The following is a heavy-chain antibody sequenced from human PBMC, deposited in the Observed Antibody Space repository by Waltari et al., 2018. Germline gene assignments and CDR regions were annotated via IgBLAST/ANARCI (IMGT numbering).Heavy chain of an antibody. CDR2: MYSDGSTR. J-gene: IGHJ2*01. Sequence: EVQLVESGGGLVQPGGSLGLSCVTSGFTFSSYWMHWVRQVPGKGLVWVSRMYSDGSTRSYAESVKGQFTISRDNAKSTLYLQMNSLRADDTSVYYCARAQLTMARNLDLWGRGTLVTVSS. D-gene: IGHD3-10*01. CDR3: ARAQLTMARNLDL. CDR1: GFTFSSYW. V-gene: IGHV3-74*01.